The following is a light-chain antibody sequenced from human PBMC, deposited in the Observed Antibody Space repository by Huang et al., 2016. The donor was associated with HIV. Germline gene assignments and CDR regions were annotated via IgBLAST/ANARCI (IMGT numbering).Light chain of an antibody. CDR1: QTISTF. Sequence: DIQMTQSPSSLSASVGDRVTITCRASQTISTFLAWYQQIPGKAPKLLIYGASTLQSGVPARVSGSGSGTDFTLTISSLQPEDFATYYCQQSYFTPLTVGGGTRLEIK. CDR2: GAS. V-gene: IGKV1-39*01. J-gene: IGKJ4*01. CDR3: QQSYFTPLT.